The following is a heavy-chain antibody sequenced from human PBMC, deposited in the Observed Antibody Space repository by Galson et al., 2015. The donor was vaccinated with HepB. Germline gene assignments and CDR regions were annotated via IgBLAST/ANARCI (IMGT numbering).Heavy chain of an antibody. J-gene: IGHJ4*02. CDR3: AYQKLEKVTTYYFDY. V-gene: IGHV3-30*03. CDR2: ISYDGRNK. Sequence: SLRLSCAASGFTFSNYGMHWVRQAPGKGLEWVAFISYDGRNKYYTDSVKGRFTISRDNSRNTLYMQMNSLTVEDTAVYYCAYQKLEKVTTYYFDYWGQGTLVTVSS. CDR1: GFTFSNYG. D-gene: IGHD4-17*01.